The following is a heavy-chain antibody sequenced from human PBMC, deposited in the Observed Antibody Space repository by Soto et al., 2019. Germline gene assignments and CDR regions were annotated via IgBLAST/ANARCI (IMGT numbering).Heavy chain of an antibody. V-gene: IGHV1-18*01. J-gene: IGHJ4*02. CDR3: ARDSPPVDY. CDR2: VSAYNGNT. CDR1: GYAFTDFG. Sequence: ASVKVSCKASGYAFTDFGLIWVRQAPGQGLEWMGWVSAYNGNTKNAQKLQGRVTMTTDTSTSTAYMELRSLRSDDTAVYYCARDSPPVDYWGQGTLVTVSS.